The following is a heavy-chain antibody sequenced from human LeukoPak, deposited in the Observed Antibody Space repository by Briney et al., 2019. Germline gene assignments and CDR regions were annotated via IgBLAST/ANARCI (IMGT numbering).Heavy chain of an antibody. CDR2: ISYDGSNK. CDR3: ARDSVRAATGFNFDY. Sequence: GRSLRLSCAASGFTFSSYAMHWVRQAPGKGLEWVAVISYDGSNKYYADSVQGRFTISRDNSKNTLFLQMNSLRPEDTAVYYCARDSVRAATGFNFDYWGQGTLVTVSS. CDR1: GFTFSSYA. J-gene: IGHJ4*02. D-gene: IGHD6-13*01. V-gene: IGHV3-30-3*01.